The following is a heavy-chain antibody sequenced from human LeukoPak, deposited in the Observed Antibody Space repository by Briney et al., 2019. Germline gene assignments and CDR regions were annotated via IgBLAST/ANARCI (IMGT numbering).Heavy chain of an antibody. CDR1: GFTFSSYS. V-gene: IGHV3-21*01. CDR3: ARGRYSGSYLLDY. Sequence: GGSLRLSCAASGFTFSSYSMSWVRQAPGKGLEWVSSISSSSTYRYYAASVKGRFTISRDNAKNSLYLQMNSLRAEDTALYYCARGRYSGSYLLDYWGQGTLVTVSS. J-gene: IGHJ4*02. CDR2: ISSSSTYR. D-gene: IGHD1-26*01.